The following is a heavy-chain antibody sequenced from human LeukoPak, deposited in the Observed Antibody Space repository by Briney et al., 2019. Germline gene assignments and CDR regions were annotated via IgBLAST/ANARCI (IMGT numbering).Heavy chain of an antibody. CDR1: GFNFSAYS. V-gene: IGHV3-7*01. Sequence: GGSLRLSCAASGFNFSAYSMSWVRQAPGKGLEWVANIKQDGSEKYYVDSVKGRFIISRDNAKNSLYLQMNSLRAEDTAVYYCARGYCSSTSCLTYYYDSSGFSWFDPWGQGTLVTVSS. D-gene: IGHD2-2*01. J-gene: IGHJ5*02. CDR3: ARGYCSSTSCLTYYYDSSGFSWFDP. CDR2: IKQDGSEK.